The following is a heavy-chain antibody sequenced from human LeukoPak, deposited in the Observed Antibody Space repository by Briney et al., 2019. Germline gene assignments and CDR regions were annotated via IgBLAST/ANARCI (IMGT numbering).Heavy chain of an antibody. CDR1: GGTFSNYA. CDR3: ARSYYDFTPPNYYYYYMDV. J-gene: IGHJ6*03. D-gene: IGHD3-3*01. CDR2: IIPMFATA. Sequence: GASVKVSCRASGGTFSNYAISWVRQAPGQGLEWMGGIIPMFATANYAQKFQGRVTITADDSTSTAYMELSSLRSEDTAVYYCARSYYDFTPPNYYYYYMDVWGKGTTVTVSS. V-gene: IGHV1-69*13.